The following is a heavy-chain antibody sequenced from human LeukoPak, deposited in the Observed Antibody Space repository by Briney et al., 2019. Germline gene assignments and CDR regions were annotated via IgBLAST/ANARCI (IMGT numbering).Heavy chain of an antibody. J-gene: IGHJ4*02. V-gene: IGHV3-13*01. CDR1: GFTFSSYD. D-gene: IGHD5-12*01. CDR2: IGTSGDT. CDR3: ARWRATIVGGVFDY. Sequence: PGGSLRLSCAASGFTFSSYDMHWVRQATGKGLECVSSIGTSGDTYYPGSVKGRFTISREKDKNSLYLQMNSLRAGDTAVYYCARWRATIVGGVFDYWGQGTLVTVSS.